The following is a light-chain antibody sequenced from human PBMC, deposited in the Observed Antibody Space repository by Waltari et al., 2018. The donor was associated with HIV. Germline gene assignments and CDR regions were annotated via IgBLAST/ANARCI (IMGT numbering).Light chain of an antibody. V-gene: IGLV2-14*01. Sequence: QSALTQPASVSGSPGQSITISCAGTISDVGAHHYVSWYQHHPGKAPKLMIYEVTYRPSGISDRFSGSKSGNTASLTISGLQPEDEADYYCSSYTRSRNWVFGGGTKVTVL. CDR3: SSYTRSRNWV. CDR1: ISDVGAHHY. J-gene: IGLJ3*02. CDR2: EVT.